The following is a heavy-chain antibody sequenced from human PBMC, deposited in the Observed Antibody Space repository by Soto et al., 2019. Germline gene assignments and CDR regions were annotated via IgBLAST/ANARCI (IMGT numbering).Heavy chain of an antibody. D-gene: IGHD7-27*01. J-gene: IGHJ4*02. Sequence: QVRLVQSGAEVKKPGASVKVSCKASGYTFTGYYIHWVRQAPGQGLEWMGSISPHSGGPNYAQRFQGRVTMTRDTSMTTVYMEMSGLTSDHTAVYYCAREEQTGANYYLDYWGQGTLVTVSS. CDR3: AREEQTGANYYLDY. CDR1: GYTFTGYY. CDR2: ISPHSGGP. V-gene: IGHV1-2*02.